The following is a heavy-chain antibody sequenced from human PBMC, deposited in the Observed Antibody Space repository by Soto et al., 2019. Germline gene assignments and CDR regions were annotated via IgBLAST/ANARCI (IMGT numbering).Heavy chain of an antibody. CDR2: INHSGST. D-gene: IGHD3-3*01. CDR1: GGSFSGYY. V-gene: IGHV4-34*01. Sequence: PXGTLSLTCAVYGGSFSGYYWSGIRQPPGKGLEWIGEINHSGSTNYNPSLKSRVTISVDTSKNQFSLKLSSVTAAETAVYYCARGPRAYYDFWSGIRSRNWFDPWGQGTLVTVSS. CDR3: ARGPRAYYDFWSGIRSRNWFDP. J-gene: IGHJ5*02.